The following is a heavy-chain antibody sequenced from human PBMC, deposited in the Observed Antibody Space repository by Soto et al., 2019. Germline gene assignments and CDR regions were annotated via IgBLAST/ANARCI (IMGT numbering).Heavy chain of an antibody. J-gene: IGHJ4*02. CDR2: TGLSGRTT. CDR3: ATVHNTSRSFNF. D-gene: IGHD1-20*01. CDR1: GLTFSVSA. Sequence: EVQLSESGGGLVQPGGSLRLSCVASGLTFSVSAMTWVRQAPGEGLEWVSTTGLSGRTTYYGDSVKGRFTVSRDNSKNTLDLQMSSLRAEDMAVYYCATVHNTSRSFNFWGRGTLVTVSS. V-gene: IGHV3-23*01.